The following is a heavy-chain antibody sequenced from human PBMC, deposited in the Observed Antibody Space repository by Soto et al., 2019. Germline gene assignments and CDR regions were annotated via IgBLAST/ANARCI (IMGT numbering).Heavy chain of an antibody. V-gene: IGHV3-30-3*01. CDR3: ARDGAAAWYEGANWFDP. J-gene: IGHJ5*02. CDR2: ISYDGSNK. Sequence: GGSLRLSCAASGFTFSIYAMHWVRQAPGKGLEWVAVISYDGSNKYYADSVKGRFTISRDNSKNTLYLQMNSLRAEDTAVYYCARDGAAAWYEGANWFDPWGQGTLVTVSS. D-gene: IGHD6-13*01. CDR1: GFTFSIYA.